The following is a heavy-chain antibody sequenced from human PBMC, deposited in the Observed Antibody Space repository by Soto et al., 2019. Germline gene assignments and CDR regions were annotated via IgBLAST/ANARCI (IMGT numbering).Heavy chain of an antibody. V-gene: IGHV4-30-2*01. CDR2: IYHSGST. CDR3: ARGTPYDILTGYFGQPYFDY. CDR1: GGSISSGGYS. Sequence: PSETLSLTCAVSGGSISSGGYSWSWIRQPPGKGLEWIGYIYHSGSTYYNPSLKSRVTISVDRSKNQFSLKLSSVTAADTAVYYCARGTPYDILTGYFGQPYFDYWGQGTLVTVSS. J-gene: IGHJ4*02. D-gene: IGHD3-9*01.